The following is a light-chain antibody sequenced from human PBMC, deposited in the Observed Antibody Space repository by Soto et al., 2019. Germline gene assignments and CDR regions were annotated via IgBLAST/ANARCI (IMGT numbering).Light chain of an antibody. Sequence: DIRMTQSPSSLSGSTGDRVTITCRASQSISSCLAWYQQKPGKAPKLLIYAASTLQSGVPSRFSGSGSGTDFTLTISSLQPEDFATYYCQQANSYPLTFGEGTKVDIK. J-gene: IGKJ4*02. CDR1: QSISSC. CDR3: QQANSYPLT. V-gene: IGKV1-12*01. CDR2: AAS.